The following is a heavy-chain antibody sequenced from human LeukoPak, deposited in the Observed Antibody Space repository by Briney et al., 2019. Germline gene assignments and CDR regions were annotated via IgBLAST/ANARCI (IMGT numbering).Heavy chain of an antibody. Sequence: GGSLRLSCAASGFIFNTYVMHWVRQAPGKGLEWLAFIRYDGSNKNYADSVKGRFTISRDNTKNSLYLQMNSLRAEDTAVYYCAKDPTAAAGRNWFDPWGQGTLVTVSS. CDR3: AKDPTAAAGRNWFDP. V-gene: IGHV3-30*02. CDR1: GFIFNTYV. D-gene: IGHD6-13*01. J-gene: IGHJ5*02. CDR2: IRYDGSNK.